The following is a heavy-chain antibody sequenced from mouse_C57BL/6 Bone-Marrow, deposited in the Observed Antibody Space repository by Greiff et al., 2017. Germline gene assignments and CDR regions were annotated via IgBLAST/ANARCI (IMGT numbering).Heavy chain of an antibody. Sequence: VQLQQSGPELVKPGASVKISCKASGYSFTGYYMNWVKQSPEKSLEWIGEINPSTGGTTYNQKFKAKATLTVDKSSSTAYMQLKSLTSEDSAVYYCARWGDYWGQGTTLTVPS. CDR1: GYSFTGYY. CDR2: INPSTGGT. V-gene: IGHV1-42*01. J-gene: IGHJ2*01. CDR3: ARWGDY.